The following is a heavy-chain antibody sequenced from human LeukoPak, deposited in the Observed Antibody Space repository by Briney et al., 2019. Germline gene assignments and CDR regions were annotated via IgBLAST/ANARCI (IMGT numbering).Heavy chain of an antibody. CDR2: VYYSGRT. CDR3: ARDRDIGTYYYYYGMDV. CDR1: GDSVNSDSYY. Sequence: SETLSLTCTVSGDSVNSDSYYWTWIRQPPGKGLEWIGYVYYSGRTNYNPSLKSRLTISVDTSKNQFSLKLSSVTAADTAVYYCARDRDIGTYYYYYGMDVWGQGTTVTVSS. D-gene: IGHD1-26*01. V-gene: IGHV4-61*01. J-gene: IGHJ6*02.